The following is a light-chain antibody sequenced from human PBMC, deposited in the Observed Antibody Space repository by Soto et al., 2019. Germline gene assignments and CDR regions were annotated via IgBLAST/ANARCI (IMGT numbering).Light chain of an antibody. CDR3: QQRRDAPLT. CDR1: QSVSSY. CDR2: DAS. Sequence: EIVLTQSPATLSVSPGERATLSCRASQSVSSYLAWYQQKPGQAPRLLISDASNRATGIPARCSGSESGTDFNLTVSILEPEYFAVYYRQQRRDAPLTFGEGTNVEI. J-gene: IGKJ4*01. V-gene: IGKV3-11*01.